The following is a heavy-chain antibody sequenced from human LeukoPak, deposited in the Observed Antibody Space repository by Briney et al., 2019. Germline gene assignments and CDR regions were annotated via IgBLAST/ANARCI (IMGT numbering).Heavy chain of an antibody. Sequence: ASVKVSCKASGYTSTNYGISWVRQAPGQGLEWMGWISIYRGNTNYAQKLQGRVTMTTDTSTSTAYMELRSLRSDDTAVYYCARVGYCTNGVCINNWFDPWGQGTLVTVSS. CDR3: ARVGYCTNGVCINNWFDP. J-gene: IGHJ5*02. CDR2: ISIYRGNT. V-gene: IGHV1-18*01. D-gene: IGHD2-8*01. CDR1: GYTSTNYG.